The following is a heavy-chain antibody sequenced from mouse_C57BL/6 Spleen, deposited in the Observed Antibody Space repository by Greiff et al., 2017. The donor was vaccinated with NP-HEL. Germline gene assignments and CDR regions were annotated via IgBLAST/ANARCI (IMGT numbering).Heavy chain of an antibody. Sequence: DVQLVESGGGLVKPGGSLKLSCAASGFTFSSYAMSWVRQTPEKRLEWVATISDGGSYTYYPDNVKGRFTISRDNAKNNLYLQMSHLKSEDTAMYYCARDGDYYGSSLYFDYWGQGTTLTVSS. CDR2: ISDGGSYT. CDR3: ARDGDYYGSSLYFDY. CDR1: GFTFSSYA. V-gene: IGHV5-4*01. D-gene: IGHD1-1*01. J-gene: IGHJ2*01.